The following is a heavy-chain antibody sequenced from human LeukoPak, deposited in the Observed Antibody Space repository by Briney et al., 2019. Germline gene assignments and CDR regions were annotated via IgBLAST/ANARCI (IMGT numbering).Heavy chain of an antibody. D-gene: IGHD2-2*01. CDR1: GYTFSNFD. Sequence: GASVKVSCKASGYTFSNFDINWVRQATGQGPEWMGWMNPESGNTGYAQKFQGRVTMTRDSSKSTAYMELISLRFEDTAIYYCTRAIRHQLLSDYWGQGTLVTVSP. V-gene: IGHV1-8*01. CDR3: TRAIRHQLLSDY. CDR2: MNPESGNT. J-gene: IGHJ4*02.